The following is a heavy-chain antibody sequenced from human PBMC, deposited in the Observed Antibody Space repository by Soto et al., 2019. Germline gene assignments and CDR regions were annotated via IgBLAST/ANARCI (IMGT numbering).Heavy chain of an antibody. CDR1: GFSFNTYV. CDR2: ILYDGSKE. Sequence: PCGSLRLSCTDSGFSFNTYVMDWVRQAPGKGLEWVARILYDGSKEYYADPVKGRFTISRDNSKNTLYLQMDRLRVEDTAVYFCAKGLALMADHWGQGTPVTVSS. CDR3: AKGLALMADH. J-gene: IGHJ4*02. V-gene: IGHV3-30*18. D-gene: IGHD2-21*01.